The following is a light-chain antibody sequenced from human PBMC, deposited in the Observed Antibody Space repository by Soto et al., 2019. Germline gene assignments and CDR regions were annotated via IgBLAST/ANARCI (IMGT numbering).Light chain of an antibody. Sequence: EVVLTQSPATLSLSPGERAILSCRASQSVRTYLAWYQQKPGQAPRLLIYDASNRATGIPARFSGSGSGTDFSLTISSLEPEDFALYFCQQRDSWPRTFGQGTKVEIK. J-gene: IGKJ1*01. CDR3: QQRDSWPRT. CDR2: DAS. CDR1: QSVRTY. V-gene: IGKV3-11*01.